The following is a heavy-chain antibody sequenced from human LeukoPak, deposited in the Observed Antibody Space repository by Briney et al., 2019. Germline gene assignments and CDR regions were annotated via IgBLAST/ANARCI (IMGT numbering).Heavy chain of an antibody. CDR2: IYHSGST. J-gene: IGHJ4*02. CDR1: GYSISSGYY. V-gene: IGHV4-38-2*02. Sequence: SSETLSLTCTVSGYSISSGYYWGWIRQPPGKGLEWIGSIYHSGSTYYNPSLKSRVTISVDTSKNLFSLKLSSVTAADTAVYYCARDWTYSGSHGSFDYWGQGTLVTVSS. D-gene: IGHD5-12*01. CDR3: ARDWTYSGSHGSFDY.